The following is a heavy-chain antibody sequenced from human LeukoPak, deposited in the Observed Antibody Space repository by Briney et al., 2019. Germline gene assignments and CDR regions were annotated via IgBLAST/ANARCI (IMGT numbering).Heavy chain of an antibody. Sequence: ASVKVSCKASGGTFSSYAISWLRQSPGQGLEWMGRIIPILGIANYAQKFQGRVTITADKSTSTAYMELSSLRSEDTAVYYCAAHRSYCSSTSCYQNNWFDPWGQGTLVTVSS. CDR1: GGTFSSYA. J-gene: IGHJ5*02. D-gene: IGHD2-2*01. CDR3: AAHRSYCSSTSCYQNNWFDP. V-gene: IGHV1-69*04. CDR2: IIPILGIA.